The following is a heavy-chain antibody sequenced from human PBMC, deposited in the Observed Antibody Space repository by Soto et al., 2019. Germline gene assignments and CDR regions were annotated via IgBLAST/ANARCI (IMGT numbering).Heavy chain of an antibody. CDR1: GGSISSYY. CDR3: ARVRDKNGYHYYFDQ. V-gene: IGHV4-59*01. D-gene: IGHD3-22*01. J-gene: IGHJ4*02. CDR2: IFSSGST. Sequence: PSETLSLTCTVSGGSISSYYWSWIRQHPGKGLEWIGYIFSSGSTNYNPSLRGRVTISVDTSKNQFSLKLTSVTTADTAVYFCARVRDKNGYHYYFDQWGQGTLVTVPQ.